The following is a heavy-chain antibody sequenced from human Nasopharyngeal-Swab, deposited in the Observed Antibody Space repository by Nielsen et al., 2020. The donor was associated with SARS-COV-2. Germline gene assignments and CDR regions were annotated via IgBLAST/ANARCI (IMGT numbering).Heavy chain of an antibody. CDR1: GFTFSSYA. CDR3: ARDSQERFDY. D-gene: IGHD1-1*01. J-gene: IGHJ4*02. Sequence: GESLKISCAASGFTFSSYAMSWVRQAPGKGLEWVSVIYSGGSSTYYADSVKGRFTISRDNSKNTLYLQMNSLRAEDTAVYYCARDSQERFDYWGQGTLVTVSS. V-gene: IGHV3-23*03. CDR2: IYSGGSST.